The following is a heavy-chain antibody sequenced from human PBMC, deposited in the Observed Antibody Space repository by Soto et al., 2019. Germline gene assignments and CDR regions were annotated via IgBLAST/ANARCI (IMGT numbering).Heavy chain of an antibody. Sequence: QVQLVESGGGVVQPGRSLRLSCAASGFTFSSYGMHWVRQAPGKGLEWVAVIWYDGSNKYYADSVKGRFTISRDNSKNTLYLQMNSLRAEDTAVYYCARDRSRRSDAFDIWGQGTMVTVSS. CDR2: IWYDGSNK. D-gene: IGHD2-15*01. CDR3: ARDRSRRSDAFDI. J-gene: IGHJ3*02. V-gene: IGHV3-33*01. CDR1: GFTFSSYG.